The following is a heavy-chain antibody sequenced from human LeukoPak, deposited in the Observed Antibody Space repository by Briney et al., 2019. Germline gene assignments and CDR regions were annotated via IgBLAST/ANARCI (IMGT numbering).Heavy chain of an antibody. CDR1: GGTFSSYA. J-gene: IGHJ6*03. CDR2: IIPIFGTA. V-gene: IGHV1-69*05. CDR3: GRSVYSNYYYYYIDV. D-gene: IGHD4-11*01. Sequence: SVKVSCKASGGTFSSYAISWVRQAPGQGLEWMGGIIPIFGTANYAQKFQVRVTITTDESTSTAYMELSSLRSEDTAVYYCGRSVYSNYYYYYIDVWGKGTTVTVSS.